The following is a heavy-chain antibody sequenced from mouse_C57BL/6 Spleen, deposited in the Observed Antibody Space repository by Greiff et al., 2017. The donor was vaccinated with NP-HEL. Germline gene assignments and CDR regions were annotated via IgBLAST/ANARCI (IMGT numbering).Heavy chain of an antibody. CDR1: GYAFSSYW. V-gene: IGHV1-80*01. CDR2: IYPGDGDT. J-gene: IGHJ3*01. Sequence: QVQLKESGAELVKPGASVKISCKASGYAFSSYWMNWVKQRPGKGLEWIGQIYPGDGDTNYNGKFKGKATLTADKSSSTAYMQLSSLTSEDSAVYFCARSDGYYGFAYWGQGTPVTVSS. CDR3: ARSDGYYGFAY. D-gene: IGHD2-3*01.